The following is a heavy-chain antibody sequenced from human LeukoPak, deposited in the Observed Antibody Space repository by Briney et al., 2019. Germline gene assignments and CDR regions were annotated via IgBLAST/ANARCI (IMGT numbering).Heavy chain of an antibody. D-gene: IGHD3-22*01. CDR3: ARGTYDSSGPFAFDI. CDR1: GGSISSGGYY. J-gene: IGHJ3*02. CDR2: IYYSGST. Sequence: SQTLSLTCTVSGGSISSGGYYWSWIRQHPGKGLEWIGYIYYSGSTYYNPSLTSRVTISVDTSTNQFSLKLSSVTAADTAVYYCARGTYDSSGPFAFDIWGQGTMVTVSS. V-gene: IGHV4-31*03.